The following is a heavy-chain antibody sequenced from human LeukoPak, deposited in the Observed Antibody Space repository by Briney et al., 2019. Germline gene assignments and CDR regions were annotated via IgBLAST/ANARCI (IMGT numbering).Heavy chain of an antibody. Sequence: GASVKVSCKASGYTFTGYYMHWVRQAPGQGLEWMGWINPNSGGTNYAQKFQGWVTMTRDTSISTAYMELSRLRSDDTAVYYCARDAPGYCSGGSCYMPNWFDPWGQGTLVTVSS. J-gene: IGHJ5*02. CDR1: GYTFTGYY. D-gene: IGHD2-15*01. CDR3: ARDAPGYCSGGSCYMPNWFDP. CDR2: INPNSGGT. V-gene: IGHV1-2*04.